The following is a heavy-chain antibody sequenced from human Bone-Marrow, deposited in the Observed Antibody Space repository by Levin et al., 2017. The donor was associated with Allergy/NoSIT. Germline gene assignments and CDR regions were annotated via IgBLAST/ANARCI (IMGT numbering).Heavy chain of an antibody. CDR2: IDPRDSDT. V-gene: IGHV5-51*01. CDR1: GYDFTTSW. Sequence: GESLKISCKGSGYDFTTSWVAWVRQVPGRGLEWMGMIDPRDSDTRYSPSFRGQVSISVDKSVSTAYLQWSRLEAADSAVYYCTRQTAGGNYGDYWGQGTRVIVSS. CDR3: TRQTAGGNYGDY. J-gene: IGHJ4*02. D-gene: IGHD4-23*01.